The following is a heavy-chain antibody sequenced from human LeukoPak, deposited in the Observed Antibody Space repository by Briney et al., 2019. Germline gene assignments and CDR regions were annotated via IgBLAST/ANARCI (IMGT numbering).Heavy chain of an antibody. CDR2: ISWNSGSI. Sequence: GGSLRLSCAASGFTFDDYAMHWVRQAPGKGLEWVSGISWNSGSIGYADSVKGRFTISRDNAKNSLYLQMNSLRAEDTALYYCAKDLYSSSRYGFDYWGQGTLVTVSS. CDR1: GFTFDDYA. V-gene: IGHV3-9*01. CDR3: AKDLYSSSRYGFDY. D-gene: IGHD6-13*01. J-gene: IGHJ4*02.